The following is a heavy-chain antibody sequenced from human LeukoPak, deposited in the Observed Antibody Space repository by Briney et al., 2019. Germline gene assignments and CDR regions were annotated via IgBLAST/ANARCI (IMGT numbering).Heavy chain of an antibody. CDR1: GFTFSSYG. CDR3: AIPLYYYDSSGYFH. D-gene: IGHD3-22*01. J-gene: IGHJ4*02. V-gene: IGHV3-23*01. CDR2: ISGSGGST. Sequence: GESLRLSCAASGFTFSSYGMSWVRQAPGKGLEWVSAISGSGGSTYYADSVKGRFTISRDNSKNTLYLQMNSLRAEDTAVYYCAIPLYYYDSSGYFHWGQGTLVTVSS.